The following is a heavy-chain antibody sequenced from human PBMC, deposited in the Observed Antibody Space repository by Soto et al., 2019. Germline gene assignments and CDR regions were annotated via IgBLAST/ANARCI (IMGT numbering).Heavy chain of an antibody. V-gene: IGHV4-30-4*01. CDR1: GGSISSGDYC. CDR2: IYYSGST. Sequence: SEALCLTWTVSGGSISSGDYCWSLIRQPPGKGLEWIGYIYYSGSTYYNPSLKSRVTISVDTSKNQFSLKLSSVTAADTAAYYCARGGGGPDYDILRGTSYYGMDVWGQGTTVTVSS. D-gene: IGHD3-9*01. CDR3: ARGGGGPDYDILRGTSYYGMDV. J-gene: IGHJ6*02.